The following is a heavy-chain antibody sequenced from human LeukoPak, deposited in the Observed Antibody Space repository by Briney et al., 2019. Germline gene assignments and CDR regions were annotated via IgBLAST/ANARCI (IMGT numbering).Heavy chain of an antibody. CDR1: GFTFSSYG. V-gene: IGHV3-30*02. D-gene: IGHD3-22*01. CDR3: ATDLYYYDSSGSHYFDY. CDR2: IRYDGSNK. Sequence: GGSLRLSCAASGFTFSSYGMHWVRQAPGKGLEWVAFIRYDGSNKYYADSVKGRFTISRDNSKNTLYLQMNSLRAEDTAVYYCATDLYYYDSSGSHYFDYWGQGTLVTVSS. J-gene: IGHJ4*02.